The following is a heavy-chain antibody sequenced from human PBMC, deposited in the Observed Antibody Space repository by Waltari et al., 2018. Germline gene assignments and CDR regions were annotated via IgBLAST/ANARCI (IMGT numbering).Heavy chain of an antibody. CDR1: GGSFSGYY. Sequence: QVQLQQWGAGLLKPSETLSLTCAVYGGSFSGYYWSWIRQPQGKGLEWIWEINQVGATTYNPSLKSRGNISVDPSKTQFSLKLSSVTAADTAVYYCARGRGGRWLQPSAEYVQHWGQGTLVTVSS. V-gene: IGHV4-34*01. J-gene: IGHJ1*01. CDR3: ARGRGGRWLQPSAEYVQH. D-gene: IGHD3-16*01. CDR2: INQVGAT.